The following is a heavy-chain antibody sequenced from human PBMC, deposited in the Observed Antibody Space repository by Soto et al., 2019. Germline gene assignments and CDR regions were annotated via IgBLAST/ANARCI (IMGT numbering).Heavy chain of an antibody. J-gene: IGHJ6*02. Sequence: LRLSCAASGFTFSSYWMHWVRQAPGKGLVWVSRINSDGSSTSYADSVKGRFTISRDNAKNTLYLQMNSLRAEDTAVYYCARGGWVAVAGSYYYYYGMDVWGQGTTVTVSS. V-gene: IGHV3-74*01. CDR3: ARGGWVAVAGSYYYYYGMDV. CDR2: INSDGSST. D-gene: IGHD6-19*01. CDR1: GFTFSSYW.